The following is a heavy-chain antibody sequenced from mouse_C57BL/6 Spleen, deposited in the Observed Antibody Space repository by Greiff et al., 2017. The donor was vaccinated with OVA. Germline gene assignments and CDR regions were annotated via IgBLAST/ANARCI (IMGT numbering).Heavy chain of an antibody. J-gene: IGHJ2*01. D-gene: IGHD2-5*01. V-gene: IGHV1-69*01. CDR3: ARSSLYYSNFYYFDY. Sequence: VQLQQSGAELVMPGASVKLSCKASGYTFTSYWMHWVKQRPGQGLEWIGEIDPSDSYTNYNQKFKGKSTLTVDKSSSTAYMQLSSLTSEDSAVYYCARSSLYYSNFYYFDYWGQGTTLTVSS. CDR2: IDPSDSYT. CDR1: GYTFTSYW.